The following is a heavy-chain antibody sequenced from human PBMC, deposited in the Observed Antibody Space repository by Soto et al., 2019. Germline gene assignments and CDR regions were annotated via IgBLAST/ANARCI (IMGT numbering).Heavy chain of an antibody. D-gene: IGHD2-2*01. Sequence: SVKVSCKASGGTFSSYAISWVRQAPGQGLEWMGGIIPIFGTANYAQKFQGRVTITADESTSTAYMELSSLRSEDTAVYYCARGPKRYCSSTSCSNYYYYYYGMDVWGQGTTVTVS. V-gene: IGHV1-69*13. J-gene: IGHJ6*02. CDR1: GGTFSSYA. CDR3: ARGPKRYCSSTSCSNYYYYYYGMDV. CDR2: IIPIFGTA.